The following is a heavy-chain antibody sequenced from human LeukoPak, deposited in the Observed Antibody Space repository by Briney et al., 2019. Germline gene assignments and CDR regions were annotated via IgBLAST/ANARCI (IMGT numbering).Heavy chain of an antibody. CDR1: GFTFSSYG. D-gene: IGHD2-15*01. V-gene: IGHV3-33*01. CDR2: IWYDGSNK. J-gene: IGHJ6*02. Sequence: GGSLRLSCAASGFTFSSYGMHWVRQAPGKGLEWVVVIWYDGSNKYYADSVKGRFTISRDNSKNTLYLQMNSMRAEDTAVYYCARDTIVVVVAPIGRKSYGMDVWGQGTTVTVSS. CDR3: ARDTIVVVVAPIGRKSYGMDV.